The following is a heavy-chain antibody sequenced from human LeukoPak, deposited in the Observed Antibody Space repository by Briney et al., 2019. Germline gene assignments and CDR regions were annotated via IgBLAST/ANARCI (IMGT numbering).Heavy chain of an antibody. CDR1: GFTSSSYA. Sequence: GGSLRLSCAASGFTSSSYAMHWVRQAPGKGLEWVAVTSYDGSNKHHADSVKGRFTISRDNSKNTLYLQVNSLKTEDTAVYYCARAGPSYYYYYMDVWGKGTTVTVSS. CDR3: ARAGPSYYYYYMDV. V-gene: IGHV3-30-3*01. J-gene: IGHJ6*03. CDR2: TSYDGSNK.